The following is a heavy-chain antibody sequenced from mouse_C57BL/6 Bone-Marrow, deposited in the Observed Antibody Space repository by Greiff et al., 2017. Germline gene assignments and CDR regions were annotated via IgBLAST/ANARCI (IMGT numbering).Heavy chain of an antibody. CDR1: GFSLRTFGMG. CDR2: IWWDDDK. D-gene: IGHD1-1*01. V-gene: IGHV8-8*01. Sequence: QVTLKVCGPGILQPSQTLSLTCSFSGFSLRTFGMGVGWIRQPSGKGMEWLAHIWWDDDKYYNPALKSRLTISKDTSKNQVFLKIANVDTADTATYYCARRYYGSSHWYFDVWGTGTTVTVSS. J-gene: IGHJ1*03. CDR3: ARRYYGSSHWYFDV.